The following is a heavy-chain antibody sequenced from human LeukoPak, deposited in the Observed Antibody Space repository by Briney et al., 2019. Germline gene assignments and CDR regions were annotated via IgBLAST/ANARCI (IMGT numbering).Heavy chain of an antibody. D-gene: IGHD4-17*01. CDR3: AESTVSYEGLNRTDAFDI. CDR2: INSDGGST. CDR1: GFTFNQYA. V-gene: IGHV3-64D*06. Sequence: GGSLRLSCSASGFTFNQYALHWVRQAPGKGLEYVSGINSDGGSTYYADSVKGKFTISRDNAKNTLYLQMSSLRPEDTAVYYCAESTVSYEGLNRTDAFDIWGQGTMVTVSS. J-gene: IGHJ3*02.